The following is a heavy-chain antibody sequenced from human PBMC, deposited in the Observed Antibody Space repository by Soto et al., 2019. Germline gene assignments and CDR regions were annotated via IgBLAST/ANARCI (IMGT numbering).Heavy chain of an antibody. CDR1: GFTFSSYW. J-gene: IGHJ4*02. D-gene: IGHD5-18*01. CDR3: ARARSDTANPKIH. V-gene: IGHV3-7*01. CDR2: IKQDGSEK. Sequence: GGSLRLSCAASGFTFSSYWMSWVRQAPGKGLEWVANIKQDGSEKYYVDSVKGRFTISRDNAKNSLYLQMNSLRAEDTAVYYCARARSDTANPKIHWGQGTLVTVSS.